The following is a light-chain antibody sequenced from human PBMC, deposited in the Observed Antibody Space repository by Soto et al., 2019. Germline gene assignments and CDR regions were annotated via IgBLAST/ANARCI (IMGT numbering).Light chain of an antibody. V-gene: IGKV3-15*01. CDR2: GAS. CDR3: QQYNNWPPGVT. CDR1: QSVSSN. Sequence: EIVMTQSPATLSVSPGERATLSCRASQSVSSNLAWYQQKPGQAPRLLIYGASTRATGIPARFSGSGSGTEFTLTISILQSEDFAVYYCQQYNNWPPGVTFGGGTKVEIK. J-gene: IGKJ4*01.